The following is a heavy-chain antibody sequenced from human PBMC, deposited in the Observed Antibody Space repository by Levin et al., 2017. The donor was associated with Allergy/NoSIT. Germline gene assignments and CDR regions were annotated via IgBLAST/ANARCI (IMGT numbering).Heavy chain of an antibody. V-gene: IGHV5-51*01. CDR1: GYSFTSYW. D-gene: IGHD1-26*01. CDR3: ARHVKSGSYYYYFDY. CDR2: IYPGDSDT. Sequence: GESLKISCKGSGYSFTSYWIGWVRQMPGKGLEWMGIIYPGDSDTRYSPSFQGQVTISADKSISTAYLQWSSLKASDTAMYYCARHVKSGSYYYYFDYWGQGTLVTVSS. J-gene: IGHJ4*02.